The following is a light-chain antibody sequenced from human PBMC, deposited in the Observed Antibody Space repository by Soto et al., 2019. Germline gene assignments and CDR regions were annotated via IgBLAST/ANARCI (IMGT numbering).Light chain of an antibody. J-gene: IGKJ1*01. CDR3: QQYNNWPPWT. Sequence: EIVMTQSPATLSVSPGERATLSCRASQSVSSNLAWYQQKPGQAPRLLIYGASTRATGIPARFSGSGSGTEFTLTISRLPSADFAVYYCQQYNNWPPWTFGQGTTV. CDR1: QSVSSN. V-gene: IGKV3-15*01. CDR2: GAS.